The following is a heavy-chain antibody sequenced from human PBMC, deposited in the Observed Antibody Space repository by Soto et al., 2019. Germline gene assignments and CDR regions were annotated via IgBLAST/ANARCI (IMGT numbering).Heavy chain of an antibody. J-gene: IGHJ4*02. V-gene: IGHV4-39*01. D-gene: IGHD3-22*01. CDR1: GGSISSSSYY. CDR2: IYYSGST. Sequence: PSETLSLTCTVSGGSISSSSYYWGWIRQPPGKGLEWIGSIYYSGSTYYNPSLKSRVTISVDTSKNQFSLKLSSVTAADTALYYCARYSYDSSGYLQRGYFDYWGQGTLVTVSS. CDR3: ARYSYDSSGYLQRGYFDY.